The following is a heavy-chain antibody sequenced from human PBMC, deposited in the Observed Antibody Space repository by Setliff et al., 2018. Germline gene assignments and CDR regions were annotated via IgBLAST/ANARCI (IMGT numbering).Heavy chain of an antibody. CDR2: IFPGDSET. V-gene: IGHV5-51*01. Sequence: PGESLKISCKASGYSFTSYYIAWVRQMPGKGLEWVGAIFPGDSETRYSPSFQGQVTISADKSITTAYLQWSSLKASDTAMYFCARRYSGTWDLDYWGQGTLVTVSS. CDR3: ARRYSGTWDLDY. J-gene: IGHJ4*02. D-gene: IGHD1-26*01. CDR1: GYSFTSYY.